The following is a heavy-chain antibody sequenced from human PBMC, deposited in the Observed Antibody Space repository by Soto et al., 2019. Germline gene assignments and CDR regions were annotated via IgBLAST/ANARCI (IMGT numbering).Heavy chain of an antibody. J-gene: IGHJ6*02. CDR1: GFTVSSNY. D-gene: IGHD3-10*01. CDR3: AGGTLDGSGSYYNDRGMDV. Sequence: GGSLRLSCAASGFTVSSNYMSWVRQAPGKGLEWVSVIYSGGSTYYADSVKGRFTISRDNSKNTLYLQMNSLRAEDTAVYYCAGGTLDGSGSYYNDRGMDVRGQGTTVTVSS. V-gene: IGHV3-53*01. CDR2: IYSGGST.